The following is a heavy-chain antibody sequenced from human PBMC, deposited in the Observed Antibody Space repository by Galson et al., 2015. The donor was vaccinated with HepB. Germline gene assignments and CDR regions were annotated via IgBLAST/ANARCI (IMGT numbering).Heavy chain of an antibody. Sequence: SLRLSCAVSGFSFSDHYIDWVRQAPGKGLEWVGRSRNKDKGYSTAYAASVKGRFTVSRDDSKNSVFMQMNSLRSEDTAVYYCARSEVTTVVTDFDSWGQGTLVTVSS. CDR2: SRNKDKGYST. CDR1: GFSFSDHY. D-gene: IGHD4-23*01. V-gene: IGHV3-72*01. J-gene: IGHJ4*02. CDR3: ARSEVTTVVTDFDS.